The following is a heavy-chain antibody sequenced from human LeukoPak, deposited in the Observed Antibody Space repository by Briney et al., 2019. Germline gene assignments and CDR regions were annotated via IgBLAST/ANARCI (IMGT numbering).Heavy chain of an antibody. CDR1: GFTFSSYG. CDR3: ARDPYYDSSGREFY. Sequence: GRSLRLSCAASGFTFSSYGMHWVRQAPGKGLEWVAVIWYDGSNKYYADSVKGRFTISRDNSKNTLYLQMNSLRAEDTAVYYCARDPYYDSSGREFYWGQGTLVTVSS. CDR2: IWYDGSNK. V-gene: IGHV3-33*01. J-gene: IGHJ4*02. D-gene: IGHD3-22*01.